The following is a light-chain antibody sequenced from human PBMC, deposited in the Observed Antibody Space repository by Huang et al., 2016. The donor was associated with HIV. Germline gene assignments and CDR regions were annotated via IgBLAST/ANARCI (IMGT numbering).Light chain of an antibody. CDR1: ERVSSS. Sequence: EVVMTQSPATLSVSPGERTTLSCRASERVSSSLAWYQQRPGQPPRLLIYGASTRATGTPTRFSGSGSGTEFTLTISSLQSEDFAVYYCQQYNNWPPYTFGQGTKLEIK. CDR3: QQYNNWPPYT. J-gene: IGKJ2*01. V-gene: IGKV3-15*01. CDR2: GAS.